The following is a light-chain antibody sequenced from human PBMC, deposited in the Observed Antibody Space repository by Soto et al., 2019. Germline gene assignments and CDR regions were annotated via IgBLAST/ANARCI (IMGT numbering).Light chain of an antibody. CDR2: EGS. CDR3: CSYAGSSTFYV. V-gene: IGLV2-23*01. J-gene: IGLJ1*01. Sequence: QSALTQPASVSGSPGQSITISCTGTSSDVGSYNLVSWYQQHPGKAPKLMIYEGSKRPSGVSNRFSGSKSGNTASLTISGLQGEDEADYYCCSYAGSSTFYVFGTGTKLTVL. CDR1: SSDVGSYNL.